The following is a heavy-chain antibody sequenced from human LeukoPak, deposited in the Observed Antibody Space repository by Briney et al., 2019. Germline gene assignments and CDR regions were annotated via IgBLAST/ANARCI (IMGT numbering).Heavy chain of an antibody. V-gene: IGHV3-48*03. CDR2: ISSSGSTI. D-gene: IGHD6-19*01. CDR3: ARGRGSSGWYDY. Sequence: GGSLRLSCAASGFTFSSYEMNWVRQAPGKGLEWVSYISSSGSTIYYADSVKGRFTISRDNAKNSLYLQMNSLRAEGTAVYYCARGRGSSGWYDYWGQGTLVTVSS. J-gene: IGHJ4*02. CDR1: GFTFSSYE.